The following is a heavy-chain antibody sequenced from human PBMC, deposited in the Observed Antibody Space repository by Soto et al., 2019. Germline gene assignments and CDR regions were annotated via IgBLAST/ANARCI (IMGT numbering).Heavy chain of an antibody. D-gene: IGHD3-10*01. Sequence: PGGSLRLSCAASGFTFSSYAMSWVRQAPGKGLEWVSAISGSGGSTYYADSVKGRFTISRDNSKNTLYLQMNSLRAEDTAVYYCAKGVTMVRGVIITSAYFDYWGQGTLVTVSS. CDR3: AKGVTMVRGVIITSAYFDY. V-gene: IGHV3-23*01. CDR1: GFTFSSYA. CDR2: ISGSGGST. J-gene: IGHJ4*02.